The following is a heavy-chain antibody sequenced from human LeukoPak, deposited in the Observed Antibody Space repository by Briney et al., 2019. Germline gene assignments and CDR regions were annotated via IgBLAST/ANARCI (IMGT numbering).Heavy chain of an antibody. CDR2: IYHSGST. D-gene: IGHD3-16*02. J-gene: IGHJ4*02. CDR1: GYSISSGYY. V-gene: IGHV4-38-2*02. Sequence: PSETLSLTCTVSGYSISSGYYWGWIRQPPGKGLEWIGSIYHSGSTYYNPSLKSRVTISVDTSKNQFSLKLSSVTAADTAVYYCARGARSYRYTYFDYWGQGTLVTVSS. CDR3: ARGARSYRYTYFDY.